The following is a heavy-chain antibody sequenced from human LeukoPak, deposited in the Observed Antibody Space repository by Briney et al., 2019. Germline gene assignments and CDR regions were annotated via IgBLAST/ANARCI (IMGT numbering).Heavy chain of an antibody. D-gene: IGHD6-13*01. CDR3: ATDRGYSTFDY. J-gene: IGHJ4*02. CDR1: GFPFSTYW. Sequence: GGSLRLSCAASGFPFSTYWMNWIRQAPGKGLEWVANINQDGRTINYGDPVKGRFTISRDNARNSLYLQMTSLRAEDTALYYCATDRGYSTFDYWGQGTLVTVSS. V-gene: IGHV3-7*01. CDR2: INQDGRTI.